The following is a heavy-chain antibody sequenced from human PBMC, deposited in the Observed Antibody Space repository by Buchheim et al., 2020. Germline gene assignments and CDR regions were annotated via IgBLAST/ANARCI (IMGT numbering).Heavy chain of an antibody. Sequence: QVQLVQSGAEVKKPGASVKVSCGASGYTFSIHAIHWVRQAPGQSLEWMGWINAGNGDTKYSHKVEGRVTITRDRSASTAYMELSSLRSEDTAVYYCARDGGFSSGYYWGQGTL. V-gene: IGHV1-3*01. D-gene: IGHD6-19*01. CDR3: ARDGGFSSGYY. J-gene: IGHJ4*02. CDR2: INAGNGDT. CDR1: GYTFSIHA.